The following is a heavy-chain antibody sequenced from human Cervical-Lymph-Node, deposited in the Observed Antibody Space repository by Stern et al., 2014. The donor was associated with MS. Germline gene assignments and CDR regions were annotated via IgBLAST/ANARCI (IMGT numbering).Heavy chain of an antibody. CDR3: TRDIAAAATGFDY. CDR1: GYTLTSYY. Sequence: QLVQSGTAVKKPGTSVKVSCKASGYTLTSYYIHWVRQAPGQGLEWMGIISPSSGTTTYAQKFQGRVTLTRDTSTSTFYMDLSSLRSEDTAVYFCTRDIAAAATGFDYWGQGTLVTVSS. CDR2: ISPSSGTT. J-gene: IGHJ4*02. D-gene: IGHD6-13*01. V-gene: IGHV1-46*01.